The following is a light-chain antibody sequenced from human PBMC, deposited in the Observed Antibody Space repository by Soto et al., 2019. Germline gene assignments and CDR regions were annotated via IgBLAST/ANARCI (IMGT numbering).Light chain of an antibody. Sequence: QSALTQPASVSGSPGQSITISCTGTSSDVGGYNYVSWYQQHPGKAPKLMIYDVSNRPSGVSNRFSGSKSGNTASLTISGPQAEDEADYYGTSYTSSSTPVVFGGGTKL. V-gene: IGLV2-14*01. CDR3: TSYTSSSTPVV. CDR2: DVS. CDR1: SSDVGGYNY. J-gene: IGLJ2*01.